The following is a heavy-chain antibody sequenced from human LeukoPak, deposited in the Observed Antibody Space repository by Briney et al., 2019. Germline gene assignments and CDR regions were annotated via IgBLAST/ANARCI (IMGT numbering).Heavy chain of an antibody. CDR1: GFTFSSYG. CDR3: AKDASSSLEY. CDR2: ISYDGSNK. Sequence: PGGSLRLSCAASGFTFSSYGMHWVRQAPGKGLEWVALISYDGSNKYYADSVKGRFTISRDNSKNTLYLQMNSLRTEDTAVYYCAKDASSSLEYWGQGTLVTVSS. D-gene: IGHD6-13*01. J-gene: IGHJ4*02. V-gene: IGHV3-30*18.